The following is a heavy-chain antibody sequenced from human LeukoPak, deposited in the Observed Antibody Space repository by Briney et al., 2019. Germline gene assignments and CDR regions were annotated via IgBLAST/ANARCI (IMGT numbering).Heavy chain of an antibody. CDR1: GGSISSYY. Sequence: PSETLSLTCTVSGGSISSYYWSWIRQPPGKGLEWIGYIYYSGSTNYNPSLKSRVTISVDTSKNRFSLKLSSVTAADTAVYYCARAYGDYIIAIFDYWGQGTLVTVSS. J-gene: IGHJ4*02. CDR2: IYYSGST. CDR3: ARAYGDYIIAIFDY. V-gene: IGHV4-59*01. D-gene: IGHD4-17*01.